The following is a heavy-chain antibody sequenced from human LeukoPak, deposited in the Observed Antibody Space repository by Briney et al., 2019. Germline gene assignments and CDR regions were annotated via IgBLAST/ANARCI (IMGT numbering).Heavy chain of an antibody. CDR1: GYTFTSYG. CDR2: ISAYNGNT. V-gene: IGHV1-18*01. CDR3: ARGRNVVPAAEGYFDY. J-gene: IGHJ4*02. D-gene: IGHD2-2*01. Sequence: ASVKVSCKACGYTFTSYGISWARQAPGQGLEWMGWISAYNGNTNYAQKLQGRVTMTTDTSTSTAYMELRSLRSDDTAVYYCARGRNVVPAAEGYFDYWGQGTLVTVSS.